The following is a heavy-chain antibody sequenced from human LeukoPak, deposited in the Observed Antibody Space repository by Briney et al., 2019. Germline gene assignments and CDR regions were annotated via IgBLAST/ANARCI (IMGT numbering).Heavy chain of an antibody. CDR3: ARDMFLYDFWSGPMYYFDY. D-gene: IGHD3-3*01. Sequence: ASVKVSCKASGYTFTSYGISWVRQAPGQGLEWMGWISAYNGNTNHAQKLQGRVTMTTDTSTSTAYMELRSLRSDDTAVYYCARDMFLYDFWSGPMYYFDYRGQGTLVTVSS. J-gene: IGHJ4*02. CDR2: ISAYNGNT. V-gene: IGHV1-18*01. CDR1: GYTFTSYG.